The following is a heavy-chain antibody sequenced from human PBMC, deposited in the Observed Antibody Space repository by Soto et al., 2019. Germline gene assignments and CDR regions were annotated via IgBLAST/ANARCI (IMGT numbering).Heavy chain of an antibody. CDR3: AKAGGNGWYFGL. CDR2: ISYDGSNK. CDR1: GFTFSSYG. Sequence: QVQLVESGGGVVQPGRSLRLSCAASGFTFSSYGMHWVRQAPGKGLEWVAVISYDGSNKYYADSVKGQFTISRDNSKNALYQQMTSLRAEDTAGYYWAKAGGNGWYFGLWGRGTLVTVSS. D-gene: IGHD3-16*01. J-gene: IGHJ2*01. V-gene: IGHV3-30*18.